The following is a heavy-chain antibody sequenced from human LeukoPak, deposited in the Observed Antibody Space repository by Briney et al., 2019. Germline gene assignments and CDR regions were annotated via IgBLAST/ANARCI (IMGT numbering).Heavy chain of an antibody. V-gene: IGHV3-30*02. CDR2: IRYDGSNK. Sequence: GGSLRLSCAASGFTFTTYSMNWVRQAPGKGLEWVAFIRYDGSNKYYADSVKGRFTISRDNSKNTLYLQLNSLRADDTAIYYCAKDREPYFDSSRYPLFFDYWGQGTLVTVSS. J-gene: IGHJ4*02. D-gene: IGHD3-22*01. CDR1: GFTFTTYS. CDR3: AKDREPYFDSSRYPLFFDY.